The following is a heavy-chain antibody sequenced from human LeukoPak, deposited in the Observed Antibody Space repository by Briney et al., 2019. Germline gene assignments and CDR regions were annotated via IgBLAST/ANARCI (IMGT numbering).Heavy chain of an antibody. V-gene: IGHV3-21*01. J-gene: IGHJ6*02. D-gene: IGHD2-15*01. CDR3: ARDPTPRYCSGGSCYTHYGMDV. CDR2: ISSSSSYI. CDR1: GFTFSSYT. Sequence: TGGSLRLSCAASGFTFSSYTMNWVRQAPGKGLEWVSSISSSSSYIYYADSVKGRLTISRDNAKNSLYLQMNSLRAEDTAVYYCARDPTPRYCSGGSCYTHYGMDVWGQGTTVTVSS.